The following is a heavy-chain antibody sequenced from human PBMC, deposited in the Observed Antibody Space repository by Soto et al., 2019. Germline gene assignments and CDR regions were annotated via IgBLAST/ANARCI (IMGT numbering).Heavy chain of an antibody. Sequence: GASVKVSCKASGYPFTRYFVHWLRQAPGQGLEWMGNSDPSGGSPTYAQKFQDRVTMTTDTSTSTVYMELTSLRPEDTAIYYCVKQAHGLDGVAFDYWGQGTQVTVSS. D-gene: IGHD2-15*01. CDR3: VKQAHGLDGVAFDY. J-gene: IGHJ4*02. CDR2: SDPSGGSP. CDR1: GYPFTRYF. V-gene: IGHV1-46*01.